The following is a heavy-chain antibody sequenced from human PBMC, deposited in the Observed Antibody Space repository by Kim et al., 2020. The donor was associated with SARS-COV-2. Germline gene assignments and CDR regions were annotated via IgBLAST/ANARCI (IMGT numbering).Heavy chain of an antibody. Sequence: SETLSLTCAVYGGSFSGYYWSWIRQPPGKGLEWIGEINHSGSTNYNPSLKSRVTISVDTSKNQFSLKLSSVTAADTAVYYCARGLDYSNYAGMDVWGKGTTVTVSS. J-gene: IGHJ6*04. CDR2: INHSGST. V-gene: IGHV4-34*01. CDR1: GGSFSGYY. CDR3: ARGLDYSNYAGMDV. D-gene: IGHD4-4*01.